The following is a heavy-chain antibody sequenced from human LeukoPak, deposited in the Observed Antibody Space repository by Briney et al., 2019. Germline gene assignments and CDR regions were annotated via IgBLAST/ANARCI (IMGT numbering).Heavy chain of an antibody. CDR3: ARGHSLEYYYDSSGHDY. Sequence: ASVKVSFKASGYTFTSYYMHWVRQAPGQGLEWMGIINPSGGSTSYAQKFQGRVTMTRDTSTSTVYMELSSLRSEDTAVYYCARGHSLEYYYDSSGHDYWGQGTLVTVSS. V-gene: IGHV1-46*01. CDR1: GYTFTSYY. D-gene: IGHD3-22*01. CDR2: INPSGGST. J-gene: IGHJ4*02.